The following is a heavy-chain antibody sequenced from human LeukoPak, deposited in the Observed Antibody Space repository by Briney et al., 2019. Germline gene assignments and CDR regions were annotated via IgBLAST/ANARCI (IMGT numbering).Heavy chain of an antibody. V-gene: IGHV4-34*01. Sequence: SETLSLTCAVYGGSFSGYYWSWIRQPPGKGLEWIGEINHSGSTNYNPSLKSRVTISVDTSKNQFPLKLSSVTAADTAVYYCARTYYYYYYMDVWGKGTTVTVSS. CDR2: INHSGST. CDR1: GGSFSGYY. J-gene: IGHJ6*03. CDR3: ARTYYYYYYMDV.